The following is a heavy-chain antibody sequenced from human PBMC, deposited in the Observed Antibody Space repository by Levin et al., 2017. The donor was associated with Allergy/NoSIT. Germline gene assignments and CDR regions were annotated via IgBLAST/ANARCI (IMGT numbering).Heavy chain of an antibody. V-gene: IGHV3-30*18. CDR1: GIRFSDYG. CDR3: AKGGSFDS. J-gene: IGHJ4*02. CDR2: SANEGSQQ. D-gene: IGHD3-10*01. Sequence: GGSLRLSCAVSGIRFSDYGFHWVRQAPGKGLEWVTLSANEGSQQFYADSVKGRFTVSRDKSKNTLNLQMRYLRPDDTAVYYCAKGGSFDSWGQGTLVTVSS.